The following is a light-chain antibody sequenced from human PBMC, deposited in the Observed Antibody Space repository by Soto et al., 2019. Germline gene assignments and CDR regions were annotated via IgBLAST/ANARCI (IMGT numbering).Light chain of an antibody. CDR3: QKHDGAPFT. CDR2: GAS. Sequence: DFQMTQSPPSLSASVGDRVTITCRASQGISNYLAWYQQKPGKVPKLLISGASTLQSGVTSRFSGSGSGTDFTLTISNLQPEDVATYYCQKHDGAPFTFGPGTKVDIK. CDR1: QGISNY. V-gene: IGKV1-27*01. J-gene: IGKJ3*01.